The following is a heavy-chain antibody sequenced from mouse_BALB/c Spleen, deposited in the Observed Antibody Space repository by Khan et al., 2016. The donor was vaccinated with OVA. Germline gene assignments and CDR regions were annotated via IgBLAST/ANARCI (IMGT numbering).Heavy chain of an antibody. D-gene: IGHD4-1*01. J-gene: IGHJ3*01. CDR2: IYPGSGNT. CDR1: GYTFTDYY. V-gene: IGHV1-77*01. CDR3: ARSGTGSFDY. Sequence: QVQLKQSGAELARPGASVKLSCKASGYTFTDYYLNWVKQRTGQGLEWIGDIYPGSGNTYYNERFKGKATLTADKSSRTAYMQPSSRTSEDSAVECWARSGTGSFDYWGQGTLVTVSA.